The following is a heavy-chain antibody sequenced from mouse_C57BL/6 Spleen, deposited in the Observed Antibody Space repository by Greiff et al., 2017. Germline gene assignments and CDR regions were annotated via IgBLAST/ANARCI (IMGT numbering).Heavy chain of an antibody. CDR3: ARLTGGYYAMDY. V-gene: IGHV5-17*01. CDR1: GFTFSDYG. CDR2: ISSGSSTI. J-gene: IGHJ4*01. Sequence: EVQLVESGGGLVKPGGSLKLSCAASGFTFSDYGMHWVRQAPEKGLEWVAYISSGSSTINYADTVTGRFTITRDNAKNTLFLQMTSLRSEDTAMYYCARLTGGYYAMDYWGQGTSVTVSS. D-gene: IGHD4-1*01.